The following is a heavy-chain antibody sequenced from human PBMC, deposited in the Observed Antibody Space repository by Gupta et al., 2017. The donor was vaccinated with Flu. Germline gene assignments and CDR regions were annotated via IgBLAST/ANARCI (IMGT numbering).Heavy chain of an antibody. V-gene: IGHV3-23*01. D-gene: IGHD2-2*02. CDR3: AKCRGTSCNNFEL. J-gene: IGHJ4*02. CDR1: GFTFSTFA. CDR2: ISGSGGSI. Sequence: EVRLLESGGGLVQPGGSLRLSCAASGFTFSTFAMSWVRQAPGKGLEWVSFISGSGGSIYFAGSVRGRFTISRDNSKNTLDLQMNSLRAEDTAKYYCAKCRGTSCNNFELWGQGTLVTVSS.